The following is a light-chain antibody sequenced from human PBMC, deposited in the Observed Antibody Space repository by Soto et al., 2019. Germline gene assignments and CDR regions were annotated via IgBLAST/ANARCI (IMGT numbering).Light chain of an antibody. CDR2: VAS. J-gene: IGKJ2*01. CDR3: QQDCSSPPYT. V-gene: IGKV3-20*01. Sequence: EIVLTQSPGTLSLSPGERATLSCRASQSVSSSYLAWYQQKPGQAPRLLIYVASSRATGIPDRFSGSGSGTDFTLTISGLVPDDFAVSYCQQDCSSPPYTFGQGTKLEIK. CDR1: QSVSSSY.